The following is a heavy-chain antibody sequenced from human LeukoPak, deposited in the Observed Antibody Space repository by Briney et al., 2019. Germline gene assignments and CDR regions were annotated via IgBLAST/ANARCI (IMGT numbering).Heavy chain of an antibody. CDR3: ATQWGREPYLDD. V-gene: IGHV1-46*02. CDR2: ISPSGAST. CDR1: GDNYNSYN. D-gene: IGHD1-26*01. Sequence: ASVKISCKASGDNYNSYNFHWVRQAPGQGLEWMGIISPSGASTTYAQKFQGKFTMTRDTSTTILYMEMSSLRSEDTAAYYCATQWGREPYLDDWGQGTLVTVSP. J-gene: IGHJ4*02.